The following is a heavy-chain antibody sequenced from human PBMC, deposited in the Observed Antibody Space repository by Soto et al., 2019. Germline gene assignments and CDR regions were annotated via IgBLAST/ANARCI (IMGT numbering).Heavy chain of an antibody. D-gene: IGHD1-1*01. J-gene: IGHJ4*02. Sequence: SETLCLTCAVYGGSFSGYYWSWIRQPPGKGLEWIGEINHSGSTNYNPSLKSRVTISVDTSKNQFSLKLSSVTAADTAVYYCARERRTRFFDYWGQGTLVTVSS. V-gene: IGHV4-34*01. CDR3: ARERRTRFFDY. CDR1: GGSFSGYY. CDR2: INHSGST.